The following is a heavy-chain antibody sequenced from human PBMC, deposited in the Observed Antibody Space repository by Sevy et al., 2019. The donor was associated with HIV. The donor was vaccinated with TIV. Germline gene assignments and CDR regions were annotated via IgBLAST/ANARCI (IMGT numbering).Heavy chain of an antibody. CDR1: GFTFSNYW. CDR2: IKQDGSEK. Sequence: GGSLRLSCAASGFTFSNYWMNWVRQAPGKGLEWVATIKQDGSEKYYVDSVKGRFTVSRDNAKNSLYLQMDSLRADDTAVYYCAAGTGWLIDYWGQGTLVTVSS. D-gene: IGHD3-22*01. J-gene: IGHJ4*02. CDR3: AAGTGWLIDY. V-gene: IGHV3-7*01.